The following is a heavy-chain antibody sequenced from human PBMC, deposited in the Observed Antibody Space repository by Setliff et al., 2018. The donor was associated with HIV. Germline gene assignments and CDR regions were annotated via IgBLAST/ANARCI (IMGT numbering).Heavy chain of an antibody. CDR3: ASRVYYYDSSGYLREEGFDP. J-gene: IGHJ5*02. V-gene: IGHV4-39*01. Sequence: SETLSLTCTVSGGSINIGSFYWGWIRQPPGKGLEWTGSIYHSGSTYYNPSLKSRVTISVDTSKNQFSLKLSSVTAADAAVYYCASRVYYYDSSGYLREEGFDPWGQGTLVTVSS. CDR1: GGSINIGSFY. CDR2: IYHSGST. D-gene: IGHD3-22*01.